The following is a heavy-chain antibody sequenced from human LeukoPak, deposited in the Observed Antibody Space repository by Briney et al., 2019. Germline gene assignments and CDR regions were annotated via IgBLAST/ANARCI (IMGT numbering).Heavy chain of an antibody. V-gene: IGHV3-66*01. Sequence: GGSLRLSCAASGFTVSYNYMSWVRQAPGKGLEWVSVISSGGSTYYADSVKGRFTISRDNSKNTLYLQMNSLRAEDTAVYYCASTPDIPGAFDIWGQGTMVTVSS. CDR3: ASTPDIPGAFDI. J-gene: IGHJ3*02. D-gene: IGHD3-9*01. CDR1: GFTVSYNY. CDR2: ISSGGST.